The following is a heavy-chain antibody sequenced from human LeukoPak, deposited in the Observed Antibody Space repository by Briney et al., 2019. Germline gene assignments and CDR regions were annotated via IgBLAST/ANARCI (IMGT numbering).Heavy chain of an antibody. CDR2: ISWNSGSI. CDR3: AREGIRDYGFDY. CDR1: GFTFDDYA. J-gene: IGHJ4*02. Sequence: GRSLRLSCAASGFTFDDYAMHWVRQAPGKGLEWVSGISWNSGSIGYADSVKGRFTISRDNAKNSLYLQMNSLRAEDTAVYYCAREGIRDYGFDYWGRGTLVTVSS. D-gene: IGHD4-17*01. V-gene: IGHV3-9*01.